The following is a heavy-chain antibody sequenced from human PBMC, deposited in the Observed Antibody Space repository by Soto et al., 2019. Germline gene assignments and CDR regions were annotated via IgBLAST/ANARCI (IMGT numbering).Heavy chain of an antibody. V-gene: IGHV4-59*01. J-gene: IGHJ4*02. Sequence: SETLSLTCTVSGGSISSYYWSWIRQPPGKGLEWIGYIYCSGSTNYNPSLKSRVTISVDTSKNQFSLKLGSVTAADTAVYYWARAPNYDFWSAPFDYWGQGTLVTVSS. CDR2: IYCSGST. CDR1: GGSISSYY. D-gene: IGHD3-3*01. CDR3: ARAPNYDFWSAPFDY.